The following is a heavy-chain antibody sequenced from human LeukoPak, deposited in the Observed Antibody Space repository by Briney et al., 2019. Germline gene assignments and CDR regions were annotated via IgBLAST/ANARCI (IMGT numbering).Heavy chain of an antibody. CDR2: ISGSGGST. CDR1: GFTFSSYA. CDR3: AKGLYCSSTSCYGWADY. V-gene: IGHV3-23*01. D-gene: IGHD2-2*01. Sequence: GGSLRLSCAASGFTFSSYAMSWVRQAPGKGLEWVSAISGSGGSTYYADSVKGRFTISRDNSKNTLYLQMNSLRAEDTAVYYCAKGLYCSSTSCYGWADYWGQGTLVTVSS. J-gene: IGHJ4*02.